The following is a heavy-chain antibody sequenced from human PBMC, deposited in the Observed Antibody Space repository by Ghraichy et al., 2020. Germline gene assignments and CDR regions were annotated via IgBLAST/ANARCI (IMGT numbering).Heavy chain of an antibody. CDR1: GFTFNIYG. CDR3: ASNLPPMD. D-gene: IGHD5-24*01. Sequence: GGSLRLSCAASGFTFNIYGMNWVRQAPGKGLEWVSYISSTSSAMYYADSVKGRFTISRDNAKNSLYLQMNSLRDEDTAVYYRASNLPPMDWGQGTLVTVSS. J-gene: IGHJ4*02. V-gene: IGHV3-48*02. CDR2: ISSTSSAM.